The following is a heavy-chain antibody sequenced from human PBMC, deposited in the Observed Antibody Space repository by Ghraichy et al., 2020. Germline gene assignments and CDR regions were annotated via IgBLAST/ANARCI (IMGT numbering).Heavy chain of an antibody. CDR1: GFTFSTYS. V-gene: IGHV3-21*01. CDR2: LSYDSTYI. J-gene: IGHJ6*02. D-gene: IGHD2-21*01. CDR3: ARTRFCDSKACFGIDV. Sequence: GGSLRLSCAASGFTFSTYSMNWVRQAPGKGLEWVSSLSYDSTYIYYADSLKGRFTISRDNAQNSLYLQMNSLRAEDTAVYYCARTRFCDSKACFGIDVWGQGTTXTVS.